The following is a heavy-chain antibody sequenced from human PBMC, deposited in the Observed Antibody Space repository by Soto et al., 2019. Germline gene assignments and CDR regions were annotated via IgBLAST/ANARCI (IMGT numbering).Heavy chain of an antibody. CDR3: ARGIRVASYYYGMDV. V-gene: IGHV1-2*02. CDR1: GYTFSDHY. J-gene: IGHJ6*02. Sequence: QVQLVQSGAEVQKPGASVKVSCKTSGYTFSDHYMHWVRQAPGQGLEWMGWISPNRGRTNYAQKFQGRVTMTRDTSVSAVYLELSRLRSDDTALYYCARGIRVASYYYGMDVWGQGTTVTVSS. D-gene: IGHD2-8*02. CDR2: ISPNRGRT.